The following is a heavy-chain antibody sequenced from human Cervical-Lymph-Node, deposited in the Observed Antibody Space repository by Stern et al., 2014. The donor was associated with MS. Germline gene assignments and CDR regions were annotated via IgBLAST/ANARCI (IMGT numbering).Heavy chain of an antibody. D-gene: IGHD1-26*01. Sequence: QVQLQESGPGLVKPSQTLSLTCTVSGGSISNDNFFWSWIRQPAGKGLEWIGRVYLSGSTNYNPSLKSRVTISMATSMNRISLKWNSVTAADTAVYYCALGAEWFDPWGQGTLVTVSS. CDR1: GGSISNDNFF. CDR2: VYLSGST. J-gene: IGHJ5*02. CDR3: ALGAEWFDP. V-gene: IGHV4-61*02.